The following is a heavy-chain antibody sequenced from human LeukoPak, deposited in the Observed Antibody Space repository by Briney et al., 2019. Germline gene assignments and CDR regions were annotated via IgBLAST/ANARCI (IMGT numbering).Heavy chain of an antibody. V-gene: IGHV3-48*03. CDR3: ARDLDDYNLRGFDY. J-gene: IGHJ4*02. CDR2: ISRTNTR. Sequence: GGALRLSCAAPGVTFNSYAKNWVRQAPGKGLGWISYISRTNTRYYADSVKGRFTISRDNAKNSLYLQVNSLRAEDTALYYCARDLDDYNLRGFDYWGQGTLVTVSS. CDR1: GVTFNSYA. D-gene: IGHD5-24*01.